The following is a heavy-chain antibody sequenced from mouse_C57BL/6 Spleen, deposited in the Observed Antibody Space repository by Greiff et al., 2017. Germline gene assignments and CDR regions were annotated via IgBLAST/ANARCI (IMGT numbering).Heavy chain of an antibody. D-gene: IGHD2-5*01. J-gene: IGHJ4*01. CDR1: GYTFTSYW. V-gene: IGHV1-69*01. CDR3: ARQNSSNYHYAMDY. Sequence: QVQLQQPGAELVMPGASVKLSCKASGYTFTSYWMHWVKQRPGQGLEWIGEIDPSDSYTNYNQKFKGKSTLTVDKSSSTAYMQLSSLTSEDSAVYYCARQNSSNYHYAMDYWGQGTSVTVSS. CDR2: IDPSDSYT.